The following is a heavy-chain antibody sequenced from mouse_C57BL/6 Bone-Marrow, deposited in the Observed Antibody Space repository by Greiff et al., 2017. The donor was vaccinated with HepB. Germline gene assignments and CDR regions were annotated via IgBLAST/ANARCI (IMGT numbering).Heavy chain of an antibody. CDR1: GFTFSSYA. J-gene: IGHJ2*01. D-gene: IGHD3-2*02. Sequence: DVHLVESGGGLVKPGGSLKLSCAASGFTFSSYAMSWVRQTPEKRLEWVATISDGGSYTYYPDNVKGRFTISRDNAKNNLYLQMSHLKSEDTAMYYCARDEAQALDYWGQGTTLTVSS. CDR2: ISDGGSYT. V-gene: IGHV5-4*01. CDR3: ARDEAQALDY.